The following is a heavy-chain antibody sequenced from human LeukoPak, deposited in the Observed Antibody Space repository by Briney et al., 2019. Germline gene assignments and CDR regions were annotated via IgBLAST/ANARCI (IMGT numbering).Heavy chain of an antibody. CDR1: GGTFSSYA. D-gene: IGHD1/OR15-1a*01. CDR3: ASNNMTPDAFDI. Sequence: SVKVSCKASGGTFSSYAISWVRQAPGQGLEWMGGIIPIFGTANYAQKFQGRVTITADESTSTAYMELSSLRSEDTAVYYCASNNMTPDAFDIWGQGTLVTVSS. V-gene: IGHV1-69*01. J-gene: IGHJ4*02. CDR2: IIPIFGTA.